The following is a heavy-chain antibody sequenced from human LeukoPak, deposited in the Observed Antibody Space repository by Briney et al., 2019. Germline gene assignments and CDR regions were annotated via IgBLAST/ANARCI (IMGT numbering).Heavy chain of an antibody. J-gene: IGHJ3*02. CDR3: AGGGIHDYGDLRAAFDI. Sequence: GGSLRLSCAASGFTFRSYAMQWVREARGKALEWVVVISYDGSNKYCADSEKGRFTISRDNCKHTMYVQRHSLSGEDRGVCLWAGGGIHDYGDLRAAFDIWGQGTMVTVSS. D-gene: IGHD4-17*01. CDR1: GFTFRSYA. V-gene: IGHV3-30*04. CDR2: ISYDGSNK.